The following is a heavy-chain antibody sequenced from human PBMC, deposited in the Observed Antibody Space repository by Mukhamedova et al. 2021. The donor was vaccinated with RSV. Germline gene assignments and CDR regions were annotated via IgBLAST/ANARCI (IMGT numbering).Heavy chain of an antibody. CDR2: IRFDGSYK. Sequence: GWVTFIRFDGSYKYYADSVKGRFTISRDNSKNTLYLEMNSLRPEDTAVYYCAKNRLSGSYFFDSWGQGTLVTVSS. D-gene: IGHD1-26*01. J-gene: IGHJ4*02. CDR3: AKNRLSGSYFFDS. V-gene: IGHV3-30*02.